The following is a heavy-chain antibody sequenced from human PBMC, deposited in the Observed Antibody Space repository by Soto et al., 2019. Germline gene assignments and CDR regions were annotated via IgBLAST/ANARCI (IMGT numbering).Heavy chain of an antibody. D-gene: IGHD3-3*01. CDR2: IGTAGET. CDR1: GFTFHSYD. J-gene: IGHJ6*02. Sequence: GGSLRLSCAASGFTFHSYDMHWVRQATGKGLEWVSGIGTAGETYYLGSVKGRFTISRENAENSLYLQMNTLRAGDTAVYYCARVIFGDYYGMDVWGQGTTVTVSS. CDR3: ARVIFGDYYGMDV. V-gene: IGHV3-13*01.